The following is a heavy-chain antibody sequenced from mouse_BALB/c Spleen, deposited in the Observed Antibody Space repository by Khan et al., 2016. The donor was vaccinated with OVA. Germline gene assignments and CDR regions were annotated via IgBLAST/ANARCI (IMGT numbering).Heavy chain of an antibody. Sequence: QVQLKQSGPGLVAPSQSLSITCTVSGFSLTSYGVHWVRQPPGKGLEWLGVIWAGGSTNYNSALMSRLSIIKDNYKSQVIVKMNRMQTDDTAMYYCARLEDIWGQGTTLTVSS. V-gene: IGHV2-9*02. CDR1: GFSLTSYG. D-gene: IGHD1-3*01. CDR2: IWAGGST. CDR3: ARLEDI. J-gene: IGHJ2*01.